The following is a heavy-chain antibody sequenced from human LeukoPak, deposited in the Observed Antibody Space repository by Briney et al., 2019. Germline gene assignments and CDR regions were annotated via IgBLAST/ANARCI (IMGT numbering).Heavy chain of an antibody. D-gene: IGHD6-13*01. J-gene: IGHJ1*01. CDR1: GGSFSGYY. CDR2: IHHSGST. V-gene: IGHV4-34*01. CDR3: ARVAAGIGFFQH. Sequence: PSETLSLTCAVYGGSFSGYYWGWIRQPPGKGLEWIGNIHHSGSTYYSPSLKSRVTTSVDTSKNQLSLKLSSVTAADTAVYYCARVAAGIGFFQHWGQGTLVTVSS.